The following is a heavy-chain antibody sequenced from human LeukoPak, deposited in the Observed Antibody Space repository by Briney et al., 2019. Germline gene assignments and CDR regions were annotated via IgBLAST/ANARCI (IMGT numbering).Heavy chain of an antibody. D-gene: IGHD2-2*01. CDR1: GFTFSSYA. CDR3: AKDLGFLGYCSSTSCSIGDY. CDR2: ISYDGSNK. Sequence: GRSLRLSCAASGFTFSSYAMHWVRQAPGKGLEWVAVISYDGSNKYYADSVKGRFTISRDNSKNTLYLQMNSLRVEDTAVYYCAKDLGFLGYCSSTSCSIGDYWGQGTLVTVSS. J-gene: IGHJ4*02. V-gene: IGHV3-30-3*01.